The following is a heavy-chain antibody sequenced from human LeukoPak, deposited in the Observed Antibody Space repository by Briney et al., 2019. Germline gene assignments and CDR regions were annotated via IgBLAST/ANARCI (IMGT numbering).Heavy chain of an antibody. J-gene: IGHJ5*02. CDR2: IYTSGST. CDR3: ARYFDWSWFDP. Sequence: PSETLSLTCTVSGGSISSGSYYWSWIRQPAGKGLEWIGRIYTSGSTNYNPSLKSRVTISVDTSKNQFSLKLSSVTAADTAVYYCARYFDWSWFDPWGQGTLVTVSS. CDR1: GGSISSGSYY. D-gene: IGHD3-9*01. V-gene: IGHV4-61*02.